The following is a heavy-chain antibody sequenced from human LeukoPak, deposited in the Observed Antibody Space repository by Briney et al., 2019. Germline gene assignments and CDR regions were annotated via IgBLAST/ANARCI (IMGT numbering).Heavy chain of an antibody. CDR3: ARGVATILRELDY. CDR2: ISSYGGST. V-gene: IGHV3-64*01. J-gene: IGHJ4*02. Sequence: PGGSLRLSCAASGFTFSSYAMHWVRQAPGKGLEYVSAISSYGGSTSYANSVKGRFTISRDNSKNTLYLQMGSLRAEDMAVYYCARGVATILRELDYWGQGTLVTVSS. CDR1: GFTFSSYA. D-gene: IGHD5-24*01.